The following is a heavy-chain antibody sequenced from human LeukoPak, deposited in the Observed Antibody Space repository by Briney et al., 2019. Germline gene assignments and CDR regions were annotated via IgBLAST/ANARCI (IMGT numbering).Heavy chain of an antibody. CDR1: GFTFSSYD. Sequence: GGSLRLSCAASGFTFSSYDMHWVRQAPGKGLEWVALILYDGSNKNYADSVNGRSTISRDNSKNTVYLQMNSLRAEDTAVYYCAKDLNIVLMVYAIGADYWGQGTLVTVSS. J-gene: IGHJ4*02. V-gene: IGHV3-30*18. D-gene: IGHD2-8*01. CDR2: ILYDGSNK. CDR3: AKDLNIVLMVYAIGADY.